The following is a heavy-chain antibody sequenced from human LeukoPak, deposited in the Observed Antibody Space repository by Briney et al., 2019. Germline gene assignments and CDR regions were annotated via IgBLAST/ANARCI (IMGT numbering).Heavy chain of an antibody. J-gene: IGHJ4*02. CDR2: ISVSATT. Sequence: PGGSLRLSCAASGFTFSSYAMSWVRQAPGKGLEWISAISVSATTYYADSVKGRFTISRDNSKNTLYLQMNSLRAEDTALYYCALSGGSGWYGLECRGQGTLVTVSS. V-gene: IGHV3-23*01. CDR1: GFTFSSYA. CDR3: ALSGGSGWYGLEC. D-gene: IGHD6-13*01.